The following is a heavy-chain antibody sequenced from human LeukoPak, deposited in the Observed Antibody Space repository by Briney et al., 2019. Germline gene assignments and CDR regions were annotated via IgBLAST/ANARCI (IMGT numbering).Heavy chain of an antibody. D-gene: IGHD2-2*02. Sequence: GGSLRLSCAASGFTFSSFWMAWVRRAPGEGLEWVANIRQDGRDTPYVDSVKGRFTISRDNAKNSLLLQMNSLRAEDTAIYYCVRDSYTNTWHFQEKDYWGQGTLVTVSS. J-gene: IGHJ4*02. CDR1: GFTFSSFW. CDR3: VRDSYTNTWHFQEKDY. V-gene: IGHV3-7*01. CDR2: IRQDGRDT.